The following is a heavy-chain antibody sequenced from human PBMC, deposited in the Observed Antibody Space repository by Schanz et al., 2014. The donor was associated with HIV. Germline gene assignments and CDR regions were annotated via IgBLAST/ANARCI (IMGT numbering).Heavy chain of an antibody. V-gene: IGHV3-23*01. CDR1: GFSFSSYV. CDR3: EKDLLSRYCSGGSCYSSY. J-gene: IGHJ4*02. D-gene: IGHD2-15*01. CDR2: ISGSGDIT. Sequence: EIQLLESGGGLVQPGGSLRLFCAASGFSFSSYVMSWIRQAPGKGLEWVSAISGSGDITYYADSVKGRFTISRDNSENTVYLQMDSLRAEDTAVYYCEKDLLSRYCSGGSCYSSYWGQGTLVTVSS.